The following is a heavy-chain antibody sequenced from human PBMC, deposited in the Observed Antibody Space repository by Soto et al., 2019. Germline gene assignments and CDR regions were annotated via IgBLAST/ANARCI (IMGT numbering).Heavy chain of an antibody. V-gene: IGHV3-21*01. CDR3: ARDPTAVTSRFDP. CDR1: GFTFSSYS. Sequence: EVQLVESGGGLVKPGGSLRLSCAASGFTFSSYSMNWVRQAPGKGLEWVSSISSSSSYIYYADSVKGRFTISRDNAKNSLYLQMNSLRAEDTAEYYRARDPTAVTSRFDPWGQGTLVTVSS. D-gene: IGHD4-4*01. J-gene: IGHJ5*02. CDR2: ISSSSSYI.